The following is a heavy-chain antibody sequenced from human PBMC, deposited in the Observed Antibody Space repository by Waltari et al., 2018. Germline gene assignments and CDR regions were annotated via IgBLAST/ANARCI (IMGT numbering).Heavy chain of an antibody. CDR1: GVTFSNYA. J-gene: IGHJ5*02. CDR2: ITVGDDT. Sequence: EVQVLESGGDLVKPGGSLRLSCAASGVTFSNYAINWVRLAPGTGLQWVSAITVGDDTYYADSVKGRFTISRDTSKDTVYLQMNGLRADDTAVYYCATPFYNWFDPWGQGTLVTVSS. CDR3: ATPFYNWFDP. V-gene: IGHV3-23*01.